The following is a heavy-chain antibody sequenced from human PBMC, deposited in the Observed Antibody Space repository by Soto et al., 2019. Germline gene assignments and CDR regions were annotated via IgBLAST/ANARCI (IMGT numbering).Heavy chain of an antibody. J-gene: IGHJ6*02. CDR1: GFTFSSYG. CDR2: ISYDGSNK. V-gene: IGHV3-30*18. Sequence: PGGSLRLSCAASGFTFSSYGMHWVRQAPGKGLEWVAVISYDGSNKYYADSVKGRFTISRDNSKNTLYLQMNSLRAEDTAVYYCAKGLRVFGVVAATSYYGMDVWGQGTTVTVSS. CDR3: AKGLRVFGVVAATSYYGMDV. D-gene: IGHD2-15*01.